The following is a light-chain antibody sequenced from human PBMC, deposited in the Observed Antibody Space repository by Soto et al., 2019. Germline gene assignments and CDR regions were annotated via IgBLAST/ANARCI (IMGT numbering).Light chain of an antibody. Sequence: DIHMTQSPSTLSASVGDRVTITCRASQSISIWLAWYQQKPGKAPNLLIYKTSSLETGVPSRFSGSGSGTEFTLTISRLQPDDFATYYCQQWNDYSWTFGQGTKVEVK. V-gene: IGKV1-5*03. CDR3: QQWNDYSWT. CDR2: KTS. J-gene: IGKJ1*01. CDR1: QSISIW.